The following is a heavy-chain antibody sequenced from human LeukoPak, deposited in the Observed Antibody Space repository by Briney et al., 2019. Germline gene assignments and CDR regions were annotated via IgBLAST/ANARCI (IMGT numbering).Heavy chain of an antibody. J-gene: IGHJ3*02. CDR3: ARDYGDIVVVPAARGAFDI. CDR1: GFTFSSYW. CDR2: INSDGSST. Sequence: PGGSLRLSCAASGFTFSSYWMHWVRQAPGKGLVWVSRINSDGSSTSYADSVKGRFTISRDNAKNTLYLQMNSLRAEDTAVYYCARDYGDIVVVPAARGAFDIWGQGTMVTVSS. V-gene: IGHV3-74*01. D-gene: IGHD2-2*01.